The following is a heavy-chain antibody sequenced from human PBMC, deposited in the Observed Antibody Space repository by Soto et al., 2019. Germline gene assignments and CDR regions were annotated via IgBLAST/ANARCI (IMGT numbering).Heavy chain of an antibody. Sequence: QVQLVQSGAEVKEPGAAVKVSCKASGYTFTSFYIHWVRQAPGQGLEWMAIINPTGGSTNYAQRFRGRVTLTMDTSTSTVYMELSGLRSEYTAVYYCARNLASADVWGQGTLVTVSS. CDR3: ARNLASADV. CDR1: GYTFTSFY. J-gene: IGHJ4*02. V-gene: IGHV1-46*01. D-gene: IGHD6-13*01. CDR2: INPTGGST.